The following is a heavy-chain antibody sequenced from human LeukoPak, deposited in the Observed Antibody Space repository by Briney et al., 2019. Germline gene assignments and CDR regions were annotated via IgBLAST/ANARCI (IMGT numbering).Heavy chain of an antibody. J-gene: IGHJ3*02. D-gene: IGHD2-2*01. CDR3: ARDLCSSTSCYVAFDI. CDR1: GYTFTSYG. Sequence: APVKVSCKASGYTFTSYGISWVRQAPGQGLEWMGWISAYNGNTNYAQKLQGRVTMTTDTSTSTAYMELRSLRSDDTAVYYCARDLCSSTSCYVAFDIWGQGTMVTVSS. V-gene: IGHV1-18*01. CDR2: ISAYNGNT.